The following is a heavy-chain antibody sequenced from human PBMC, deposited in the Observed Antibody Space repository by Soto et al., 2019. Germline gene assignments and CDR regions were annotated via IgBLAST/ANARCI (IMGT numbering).Heavy chain of an antibody. CDR1: GFSLTSRGVG. CDR3: AHRRLTGDAFDV. D-gene: IGHD7-27*01. V-gene: IGHV2-5*02. CDR2: IYWDDDE. J-gene: IGHJ3*01. Sequence: QITLKESGPTLVKPTQTLTLTCAFSGFSLTSRGVGVGWIRQPPGKALEWLALIYWDDDERYSPSLRSRLTITTDTFKNQVVLTMTNMDPLDTATYYCAHRRLTGDAFDVWGQGTMVTVSS.